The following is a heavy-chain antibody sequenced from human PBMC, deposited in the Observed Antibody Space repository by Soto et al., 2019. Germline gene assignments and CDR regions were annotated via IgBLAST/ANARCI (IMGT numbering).Heavy chain of an antibody. CDR1: GGSISSYY. CDR2: IYYSGST. J-gene: IGHJ4*02. CDR3: ARQEAGDYGIDY. D-gene: IGHD4-17*01. Sequence: ETLSLTCTVSGGSISSYYWGWIRQPPGKGLEWIGSIYYSGSTYYNPSLKSRVTISVDTSKNQFSLKLSSVTAADTAVYYCARQEAGDYGIDYWGQGTLVTVSS. V-gene: IGHV4-39*01.